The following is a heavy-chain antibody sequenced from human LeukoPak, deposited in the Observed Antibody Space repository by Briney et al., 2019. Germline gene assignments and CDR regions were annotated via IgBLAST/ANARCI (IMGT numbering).Heavy chain of an antibody. V-gene: IGHV3-7*01. CDR2: IKQDGSEK. CDR1: GFTFSSYW. Sequence: GGSLRLSCAASGFTFSSYWMSWVRQAPGKGLEWVANIKQDGSEKYYVDSVKGRFTISRDNAKNSLYLQMNSLRAEDTAVYFCAGESTVATGGMDVWGQGTTVTVSS. J-gene: IGHJ6*02. D-gene: IGHD4-17*01. CDR3: AGESTVATGGMDV.